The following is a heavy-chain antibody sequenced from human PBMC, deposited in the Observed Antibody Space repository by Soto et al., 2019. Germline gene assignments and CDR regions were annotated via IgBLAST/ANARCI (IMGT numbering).Heavy chain of an antibody. CDR1: GYTFTDYA. CDR2: VDTGNGNT. D-gene: IGHD1-26*01. Sequence: GASVKVSCKPSGYTFTDYAIHWVRQAPGHSLEWLGWVDTGNGNTKYSQNFQDRPTITRDTFARTTAMELNSLNSGDTALYYCARGAKWDPRGVEAQQDDYFDCWGRGTLVTVSS. CDR3: ARGAKWDPRGVEAQQDDYFDC. V-gene: IGHV1-3*04. J-gene: IGHJ4*02.